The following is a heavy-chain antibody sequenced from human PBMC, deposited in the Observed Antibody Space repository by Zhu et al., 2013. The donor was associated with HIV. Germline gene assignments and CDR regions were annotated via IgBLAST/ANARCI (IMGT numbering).Heavy chain of an antibody. J-gene: IGHJ3*02. V-gene: IGHV1-69*06. CDR2: IIPIFGTT. CDR1: GGTFNNYA. Sequence: QVQLVQSGAEVKKPGSSVKVSCKASGGTFNNYAIGWVRQAPGQGLAWMGGIIPIFGTTKYAEKFQGRVTITADRSTSTAYLELRSLRSDDTAVYYCAREGTVGAFDIWGQGTMVTVSS. D-gene: IGHD3-10*01. CDR3: AREGTVGAFDI.